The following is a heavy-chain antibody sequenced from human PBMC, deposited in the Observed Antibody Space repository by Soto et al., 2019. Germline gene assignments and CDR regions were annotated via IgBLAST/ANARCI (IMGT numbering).Heavy chain of an antibody. CDR2: IYTGGST. Sequence: GGSLRLSCAASGFTVSSNYMSWVRQAPGKGLEWVSVIYTGGSTYYADSLKGRFTISRDNSKNTLFLQMNSLRAEDTAVYYCARCVIGYYYYMDVWGKGTTVTVSS. V-gene: IGHV3-66*01. CDR1: GFTVSSNY. J-gene: IGHJ6*03. CDR3: ARCVIGYYYYMDV.